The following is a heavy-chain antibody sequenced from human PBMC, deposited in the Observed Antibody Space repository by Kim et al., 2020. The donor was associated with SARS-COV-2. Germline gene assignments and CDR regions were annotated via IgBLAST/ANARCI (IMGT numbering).Heavy chain of an antibody. Sequence: GGSLRLSCAASGFTFSSYSMNWVRQAPGKGLEWVSSISSSSSYIYYADSVKGRFTISRDNAKNSLYLQMNSLRAEDTAVYYCARDPSTLNRDYWGQGTLVTVSS. J-gene: IGHJ4*02. V-gene: IGHV3-21*01. CDR3: ARDPSTLNRDY. CDR2: ISSSSSYI. CDR1: GFTFSSYS.